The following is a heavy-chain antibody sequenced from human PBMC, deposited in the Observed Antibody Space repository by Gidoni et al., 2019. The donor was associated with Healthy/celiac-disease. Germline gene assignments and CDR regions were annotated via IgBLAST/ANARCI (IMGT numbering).Heavy chain of an antibody. Sequence: EVQLLESGGGLVQPGGSLRLSCAASGFTFSRYAMSWVRQAPGKGLAWVSAISVSVGSTYYAASVKGRFTISRDNSKNTLYLQMNSLRAEDTAVYYCAKYYSGSGSYWAYFDYWGQGTLVTVSS. CDR3: AKYYSGSGSYWAYFDY. J-gene: IGHJ4*02. D-gene: IGHD3-10*01. CDR1: GFTFSRYA. CDR2: ISVSVGST. V-gene: IGHV3-23*01.